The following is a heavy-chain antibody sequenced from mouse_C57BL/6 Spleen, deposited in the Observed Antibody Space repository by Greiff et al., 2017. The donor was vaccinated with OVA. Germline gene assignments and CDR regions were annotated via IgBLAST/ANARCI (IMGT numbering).Heavy chain of an antibody. D-gene: IGHD1-1*01. CDR2: INPGSGGT. Sequence: QVQLKESGAELVRPGTSVKVSCKASGYAFTNYLIEWVKQRPGQGLEWIGVINPGSGGTNYNEKFKGKATLTADKSSSTAYMQLSSLTSEDSAVYFCARREGSSDYWGQGTTLTVSS. V-gene: IGHV1-54*01. J-gene: IGHJ2*01. CDR1: GYAFTNYL. CDR3: ARREGSSDY.